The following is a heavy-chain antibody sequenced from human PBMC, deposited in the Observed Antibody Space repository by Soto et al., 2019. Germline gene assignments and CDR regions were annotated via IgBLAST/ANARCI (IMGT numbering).Heavy chain of an antibody. CDR2: IRSKANSYAT. J-gene: IGHJ4*02. V-gene: IGHV3-73*01. CDR1: GFTFSGSA. CDR3: TRHAGADYGDYYFDY. Sequence: TGGSLRLSCAASGFTFSGSAMHWVRQASGKGLEWVGRIRSKANSYATAYAASVKGRFTISRDDSKNTAYLQMNSLKTEDTAVYYCTRHAGADYGDYYFDYWGQGTLVTVSS. D-gene: IGHD4-17*01.